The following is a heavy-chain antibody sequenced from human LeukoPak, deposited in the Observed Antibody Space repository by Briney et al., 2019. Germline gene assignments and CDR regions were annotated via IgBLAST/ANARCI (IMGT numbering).Heavy chain of an antibody. J-gene: IGHJ4*02. CDR2: INPSGGST. D-gene: IGHD5-12*01. Sequence: ASVKVSCKASGYTFTTYYMHWVRQAPGQGLEWMGIINPSGGSTSFAQKFQGRVTMTRDTSTSTVYMELSSLRSEDTAVYYCARDILPSYSGYDRTLPGFWGQGTLVTVSS. CDR1: GYTFTTYY. V-gene: IGHV1-46*01. CDR3: ARDILPSYSGYDRTLPGF.